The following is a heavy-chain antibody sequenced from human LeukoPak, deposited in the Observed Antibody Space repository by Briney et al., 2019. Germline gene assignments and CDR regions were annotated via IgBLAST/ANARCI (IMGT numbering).Heavy chain of an antibody. J-gene: IGHJ4*02. V-gene: IGHV3-23*01. CDR1: GFTFSSYA. Sequence: GALRLSCAASGFTFSSYAMSWVRQAPGKGLEWVSGISGSDGSTNYADSVKGRFTISRENSKNTLYLQMNSLRAEDTAVYYCAKDSAKKYDDYWGQGTLVTVSS. CDR2: ISGSDGST. CDR3: AKDSAKKYDDY. D-gene: IGHD2/OR15-2a*01.